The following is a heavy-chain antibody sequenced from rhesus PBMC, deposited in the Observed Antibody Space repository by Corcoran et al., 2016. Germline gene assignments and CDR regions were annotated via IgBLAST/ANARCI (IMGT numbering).Heavy chain of an antibody. CDR1: GGSFSSSW. J-gene: IGHJ4*01. Sequence: QVQLQESGPGLVKPSETLSLTCAVSGGSFSSSWWSWIRQPPGKGLYWIGDVNGNCERTNYNPPLKSRVTFAKDAVKNQFSLKLSSVTAADTAVYYCARYSSGWFYDYWGQGVLVTVSS. D-gene: IGHD6-31*01. CDR3: ARYSSGWFYDY. V-gene: IGHV4-80*01. CDR2: VNGNCERT.